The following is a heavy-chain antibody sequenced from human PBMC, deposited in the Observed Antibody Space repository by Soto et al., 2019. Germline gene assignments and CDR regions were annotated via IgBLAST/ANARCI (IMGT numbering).Heavy chain of an antibody. CDR3: ARVSRYCSSTSCYWEYYYYGMDV. CDR1: GFTFSSYW. V-gene: IGHV3-7*01. CDR2: IKQDGSEK. D-gene: IGHD2-2*01. Sequence: GGSLRLSCAASGFTFSSYWMSWVRQAPGKGLEWVANIKQDGSEKYYVDSVKGRFTISRDNAKNSLYLQMNSLRAEDTAVYYCARVSRYCSSTSCYWEYYYYGMDVWGQGTTVSVSS. J-gene: IGHJ6*02.